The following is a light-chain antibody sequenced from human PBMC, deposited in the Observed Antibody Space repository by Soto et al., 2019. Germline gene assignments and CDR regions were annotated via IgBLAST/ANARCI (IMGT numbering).Light chain of an antibody. J-gene: IGKJ5*01. CDR1: QSLNNY. V-gene: IGKV1-5*01. Sequence: DIPMTQSPSTLSASVGDRVTITCRASQSLNNYLAWYQQKPGTAPKLLIYDASTLERGVPSRFSGTGSGTEVTLTISSLQPDDFATYYCQQYYRSSITFGQGTRLEIK. CDR2: DAS. CDR3: QQYYRSSIT.